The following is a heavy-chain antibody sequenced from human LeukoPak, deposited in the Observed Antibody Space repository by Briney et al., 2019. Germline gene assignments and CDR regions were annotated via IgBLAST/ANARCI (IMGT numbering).Heavy chain of an antibody. CDR2: VNHSGST. V-gene: IGHV4-34*01. CDR3: ARAYYYDRSGYRPLSVLYPRPFDY. Sequence: SETLSLTCAVYGGSSSGYYWSWIRQPPGKGLEWIGEVNHSGSTDYNPSLKSRVTISVDTSKNQFSLNLSSVTAADTAVYYCARAYYYDRSGYRPLSVLYPRPFDYWGQGTLVTVSS. D-gene: IGHD3-22*01. J-gene: IGHJ4*02. CDR1: GGSSSGYY.